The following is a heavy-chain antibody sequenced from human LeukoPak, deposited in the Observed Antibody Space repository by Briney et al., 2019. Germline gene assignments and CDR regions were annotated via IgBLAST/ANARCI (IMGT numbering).Heavy chain of an antibody. CDR2: IYYSGST. V-gene: IGHV4-59*01. Sequence: PSETLSLTCTVSGGSISSYYWSWIRQPPGKGLEWLGYIYYSGSTNYNPSLKSRVTISVDTSKNQFSLKLSSVTAADTAVYYCARVSITVVIGAFDIWGQGTMVTVSS. J-gene: IGHJ3*02. D-gene: IGHD3-22*01. CDR1: GGSISSYY. CDR3: ARVSITVVIGAFDI.